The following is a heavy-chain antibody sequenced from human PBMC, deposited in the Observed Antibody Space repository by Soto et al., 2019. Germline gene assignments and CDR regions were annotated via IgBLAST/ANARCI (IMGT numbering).Heavy chain of an antibody. CDR3: ARGRGYSGYDEINYYYMDV. J-gene: IGHJ6*03. Sequence: PSETLSLTCTVSGGSISSYYWSWIRQPPGKGLEWIGYIYYSGSTNYNPSLKSRVTISVDTSKNQFSLELSSVTAADTAVYYCARGRGYSGYDEINYYYMDVWGKGTTVTVSS. V-gene: IGHV4-59*01. CDR2: IYYSGST. D-gene: IGHD5-12*01. CDR1: GGSISSYY.